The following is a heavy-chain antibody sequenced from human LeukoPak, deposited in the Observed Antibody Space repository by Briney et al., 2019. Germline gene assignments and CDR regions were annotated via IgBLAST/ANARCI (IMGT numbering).Heavy chain of an antibody. CDR1: GGSFSGYY. V-gene: IGHV4-34*01. Sequence: PSETLSLTCAVYGGSFSGYYWSWIRQPPGKGLEWIGEINHSGSTNYNPSLKSRVTISADTSKNQFSLKLNSVTAADTAVYYCASFYCSGGSCYQYYSYYYMDVWGKGTTVTISS. CDR2: INHSGST. D-gene: IGHD2-15*01. J-gene: IGHJ6*03. CDR3: ASFYCSGGSCYQYYSYYYMDV.